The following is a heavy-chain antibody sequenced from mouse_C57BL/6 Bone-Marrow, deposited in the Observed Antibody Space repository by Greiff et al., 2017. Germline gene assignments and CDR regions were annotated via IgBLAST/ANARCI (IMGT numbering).Heavy chain of an antibody. V-gene: IGHV5-9-1*02. CDR1: GFTFSSYA. CDR2: ISSGGDYI. J-gene: IGHJ3*01. Sequence: EVHLVESGEGLVKPGGSLKLSCAASGFTFSSYAMSWVRQTPEKRLEWVAYISSGGDYIYYADTVKGRFTISRDNARNTLYLQMSSLKSEDTAMYYCTRARYYDYDGAWFAYWGQGTLVTVSA. CDR3: TRARYYDYDGAWFAY. D-gene: IGHD2-4*01.